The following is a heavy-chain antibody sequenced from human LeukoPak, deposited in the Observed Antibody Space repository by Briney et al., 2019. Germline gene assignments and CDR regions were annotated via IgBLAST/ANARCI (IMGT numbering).Heavy chain of an antibody. V-gene: IGHV1-18*01. CDR2: ISAYNGNT. CDR3: ATEGGYCSSTSCYTRLDY. J-gene: IGHJ4*02. D-gene: IGHD2-2*02. CDR1: GYTFTSYG. Sequence: GASVKVSCKASGYTFTSYGISWERQAPGQGLEWMGWISAYNGNTNYAQKLQGRVTMTTDTSTSTAYMELRSLRSDDTAVYYCATEGGYCSSTSCYTRLDYWGQGTLVTVSS.